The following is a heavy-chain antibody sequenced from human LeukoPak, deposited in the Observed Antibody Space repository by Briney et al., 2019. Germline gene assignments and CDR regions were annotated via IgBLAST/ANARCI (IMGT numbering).Heavy chain of an antibody. J-gene: IGHJ3*02. Sequence: GGSLRLSCAASGFTFNNYAMHWVRQAPGKGLEWVAVISYDGSNRYYADSVKGRFTISRDNSKNTLYLQMNSLRAEDTAVYYCARGQNSRYYDSSGYYYFSIHDAFDIWGQGTMVTVSS. CDR3: ARGQNSRYYDSSGYYYFSIHDAFDI. D-gene: IGHD3-22*01. CDR1: GFTFNNYA. CDR2: ISYDGSNR. V-gene: IGHV3-30*04.